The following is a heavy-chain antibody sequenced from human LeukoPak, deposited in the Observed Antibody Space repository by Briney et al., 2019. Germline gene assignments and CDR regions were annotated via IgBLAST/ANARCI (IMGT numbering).Heavy chain of an antibody. CDR1: GFTFSSYG. CDR3: AKVGYSSGWYYFDY. J-gene: IGHJ4*02. Sequence: GGSLRLSCAASGFTFSSYGMHWVRQAPGKGLEWVAVIWYDGSNKYYADSVKGRFTISRDNSKNTLYLQMNSLRAEDTAVYYCAKVGYSSGWYYFDYWGQGTLVTVSS. D-gene: IGHD6-19*01. CDR2: IWYDGSNK. V-gene: IGHV3-33*06.